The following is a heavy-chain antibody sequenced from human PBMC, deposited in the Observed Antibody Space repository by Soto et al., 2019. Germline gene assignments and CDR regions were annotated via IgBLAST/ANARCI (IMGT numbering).Heavy chain of an antibody. CDR1: GLTFSAHY. V-gene: IGHV3-72*01. Sequence: GGSLRLSCAATGLTFSAHYMAWLRQHSGKGLEWVGRIRNKANSYTAEYAASVKGRFTISRDDSKNSLYLQMNSLKIEYTSLDYSGITGSGYRLDYWGQGTLVTVSS. J-gene: IGHJ4*02. CDR3: GITGSGYRLDY. D-gene: IGHD3-16*02. CDR2: IRNKANSYTA.